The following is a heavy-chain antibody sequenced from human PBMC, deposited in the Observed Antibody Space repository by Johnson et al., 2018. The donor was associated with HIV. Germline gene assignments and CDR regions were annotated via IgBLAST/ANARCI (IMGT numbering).Heavy chain of an antibody. D-gene: IGHD1-26*01. J-gene: IGHJ3*02. CDR3: ARTSGSYYERDAFDI. V-gene: IGHV3-48*04. CDR1: GFTFSSYA. CDR2: ISGSGSTI. Sequence: VQLVESGGGLVQPGGSLRLSCAASGFTFSSYAMSWVRQAQGKGLEWVSAISGSGSTIYYADSVKGRFTISRDNAKNSLYLQMNSLRAEDTAVYYCARTSGSYYERDAFDIWGQGTMVTVSS.